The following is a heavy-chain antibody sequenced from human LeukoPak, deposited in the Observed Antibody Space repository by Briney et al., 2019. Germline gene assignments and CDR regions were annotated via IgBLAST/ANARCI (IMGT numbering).Heavy chain of an antibody. V-gene: IGHV1-3*01. CDR3: ARDVGYCSSTSCYARNWFDP. Sequence: ASVNVSCKASGYTFTSYAMHWVRQASGQRLEWMGWINAGNGNTKYSQKFQGRVTITRDTSASTAYMELSSLRSEDTAVYYCARDVGYCSSTSCYARNWFDPWGQGTLVTVSS. CDR2: INAGNGNT. D-gene: IGHD2-2*01. J-gene: IGHJ5*02. CDR1: GYTFTSYA.